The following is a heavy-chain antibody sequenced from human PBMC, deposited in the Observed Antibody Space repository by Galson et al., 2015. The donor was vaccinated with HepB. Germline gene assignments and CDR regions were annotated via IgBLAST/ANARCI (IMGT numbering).Heavy chain of an antibody. CDR2: LSSHGDNE. CDR1: GFTFSSYA. V-gene: IGHV3-30*04. J-gene: IGHJ6*02. D-gene: IGHD5-12*01. CDR3: AKDGYIVATQIYGMDV. Sequence: SLRLSCAASGFTFSSYAMNWVRQAPGKGLEWVAVLSSHGDNEYYADSVKGRFTISRDNSENTVYLQMHSLRAEDTAVYYCAKDGYIVATQIYGMDVWGQGTLVTVSS.